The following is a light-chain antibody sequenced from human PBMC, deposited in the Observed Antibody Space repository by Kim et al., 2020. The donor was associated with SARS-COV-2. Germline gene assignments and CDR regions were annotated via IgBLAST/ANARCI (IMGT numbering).Light chain of an antibody. CDR1: SSDVGGYKY. Sequence: PGQSITISCTGTSSDVGGYKYVSWYQQHPGKAPKLMIYDVSNRPSGVSNRFSGSKSGNTASLTISGLQAEDEADYYCSSYTSSSTVFGTGTKVTVL. V-gene: IGLV2-14*03. J-gene: IGLJ1*01. CDR2: DVS. CDR3: SSYTSSSTV.